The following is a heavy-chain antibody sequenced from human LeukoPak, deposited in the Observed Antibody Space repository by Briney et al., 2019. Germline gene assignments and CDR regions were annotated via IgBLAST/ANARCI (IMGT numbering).Heavy chain of an antibody. CDR3: ARLDNWNGYYFDY. CDR1: GGSISSSSHF. Sequence: SETLSLTCTVSGGSISSSSHFWGWIRQPPGKGLEWIGSIYYTGSTYYNSSLKSRLTISVDTSKNQFSLKLSSVTAADTAVFYCARLDNWNGYYFDYWGQGTLVTVSP. V-gene: IGHV4-39*01. J-gene: IGHJ4*02. D-gene: IGHD1-20*01. CDR2: IYYTGST.